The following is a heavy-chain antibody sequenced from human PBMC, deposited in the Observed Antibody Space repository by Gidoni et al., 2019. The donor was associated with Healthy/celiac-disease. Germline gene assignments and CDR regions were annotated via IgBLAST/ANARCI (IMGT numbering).Heavy chain of an antibody. CDR2: IYYSGST. D-gene: IGHD3-22*01. CDR1: GGSISSSSYY. V-gene: IGHV4-39*01. Sequence: QLQLQESGPGLVKPSETLSLTCTVSGGSISSSSYYWGWIRQPPGKGLEWIGSIYYSGSTYYNPSLKSRVTISVDTSKNQFSLKLSSVTAADTAVYYCARHVCYYDSSGYYFVGWFDPWGQGTLVTVSS. CDR3: ARHVCYYDSSGYYFVGWFDP. J-gene: IGHJ5*02.